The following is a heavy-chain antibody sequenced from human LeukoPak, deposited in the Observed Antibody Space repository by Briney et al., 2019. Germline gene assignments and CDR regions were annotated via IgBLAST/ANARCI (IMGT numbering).Heavy chain of an antibody. Sequence: RGGSLRLSCAPSGFTFSSYGMHWVRQAPGKGREWVAVIWYDGSNKYYADSVKGRFTISRDNSTNTLYLQMNSLRAEDTAVYYCARDRALGDSSGYYPGPIGYWGQGTLVTVSS. J-gene: IGHJ4*02. V-gene: IGHV3-33*01. CDR2: IWYDGSNK. CDR1: GFTFSSYG. D-gene: IGHD3-22*01. CDR3: ARDRALGDSSGYYPGPIGY.